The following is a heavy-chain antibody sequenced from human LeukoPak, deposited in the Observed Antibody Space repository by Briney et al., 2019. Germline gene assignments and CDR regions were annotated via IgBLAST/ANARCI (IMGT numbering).Heavy chain of an antibody. D-gene: IGHD3-10*01. Sequence: GGSLRLSCAASGFTFSSYAMSWVRQAPGKGPEWVSAISGTGGSTFYADSVKGRFTISRDNSKKKLYLQMNSLRAEDTAVYYCAKGYYGSGTYGWFDPWGQGTLVTVSS. CDR2: ISGTGGST. V-gene: IGHV3-23*01. CDR1: GFTFSSYA. J-gene: IGHJ5*02. CDR3: AKGYYGSGTYGWFDP.